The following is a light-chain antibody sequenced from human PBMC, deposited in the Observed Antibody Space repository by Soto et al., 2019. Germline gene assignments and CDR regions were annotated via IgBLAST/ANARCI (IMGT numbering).Light chain of an antibody. CDR1: QSISSW. J-gene: IGKJ1*01. CDR3: QQYSHYST. V-gene: IGKV1-5*03. CDR2: KAS. Sequence: DIQMTQSPSILSAYVGDRVTITCRASQSISSWLAWYQQKPGKAPRLLIYKASSLSSGVPSRFSGSGSGTEFTLAITSLQPDDSATYYCQQYSHYSTFGQGTKVEIK.